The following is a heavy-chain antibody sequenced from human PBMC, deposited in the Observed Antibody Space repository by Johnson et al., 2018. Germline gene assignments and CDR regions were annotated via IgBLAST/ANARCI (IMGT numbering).Heavy chain of an antibody. Sequence: QVQLVQSGAEVKKPGASVKVSCKASGYTFTSYYMHWVRQAPGQGLEWMGIINPSGGSTSYAQKFQGRVTMTRETSTSTVYMELGSLRSEDTAVDYCARGGHSSGYYGDAFDIWGQGTMVTVSS. CDR3: ARGGHSSGYYGDAFDI. V-gene: IGHV1-46*01. D-gene: IGHD3-22*01. J-gene: IGHJ3*02. CDR2: INPSGGST. CDR1: GYTFTSYY.